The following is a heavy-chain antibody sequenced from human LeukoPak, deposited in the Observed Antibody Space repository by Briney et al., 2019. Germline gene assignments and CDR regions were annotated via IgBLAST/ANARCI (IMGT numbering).Heavy chain of an antibody. J-gene: IGHJ6*03. CDR2: IYPGDSDT. D-gene: IGHD4-17*01. Sequence: GESLKISCKGSGYRFTSYWIGWVRQMPGKGLEWMGIIYPGDSDTRYSPSFQGQVTISADKSISTAYLQWSSLKASDTAMYYCARAADYGDYVKGHYYYYMDVWSKGTTVTVSS. CDR3: ARAADYGDYVKGHYYYYMDV. CDR1: GYRFTSYW. V-gene: IGHV5-51*01.